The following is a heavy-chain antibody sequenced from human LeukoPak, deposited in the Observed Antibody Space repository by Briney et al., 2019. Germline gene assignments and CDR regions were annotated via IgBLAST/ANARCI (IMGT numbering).Heavy chain of an antibody. D-gene: IGHD4-17*01. Sequence: GGSLRLSCAASGFTFSSYAMSWVRQAPGKGLEWVSAISGSGGTTYYADSVKGRFTISRDNSENTLYLQMNSLRAEDTAVYYCAKRDRTVTHAFDIWGQGTMVTVSS. CDR1: GFTFSSYA. CDR3: AKRDRTVTHAFDI. CDR2: ISGSGGTT. V-gene: IGHV3-23*01. J-gene: IGHJ3*02.